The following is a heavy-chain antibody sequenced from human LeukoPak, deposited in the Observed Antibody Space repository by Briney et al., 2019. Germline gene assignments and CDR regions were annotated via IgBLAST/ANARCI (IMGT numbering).Heavy chain of an antibody. V-gene: IGHV3-11*06. J-gene: IGHJ1*01. CDR2: ISGSSSHI. Sequence: GGSLRLSCEASGFTFSDYYLSWIRQAPGKGLEWISYISGSSSHINYADSVKGRFTISRDNAKKSVYLQMDSLRAEDTAVYYCARVNPTNSGFYTYWGQGTLVTVSS. CDR3: ARVNPTNSGFYTY. CDR1: GFTFSDYY. D-gene: IGHD3-22*01.